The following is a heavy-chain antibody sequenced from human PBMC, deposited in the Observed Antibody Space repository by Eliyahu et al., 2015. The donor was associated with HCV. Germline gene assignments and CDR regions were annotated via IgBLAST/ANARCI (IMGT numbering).Heavy chain of an antibody. Sequence: EVQLVESGGGLVQPGRSLRLSCXASGFTFDDYAMHWVRQAPGKGLEWVSGISWNXGSIGYADSVKGRFTISRDNAKNSLYLQMNSLRAEDTALYYCAMGLIGDGDYLYGMDVWGQGTTVTVSS. V-gene: IGHV3-9*01. CDR3: AMGLIGDGDYLYGMDV. D-gene: IGHD4-17*01. J-gene: IGHJ6*02. CDR2: ISWNXGSI. CDR1: GFTFDDYA.